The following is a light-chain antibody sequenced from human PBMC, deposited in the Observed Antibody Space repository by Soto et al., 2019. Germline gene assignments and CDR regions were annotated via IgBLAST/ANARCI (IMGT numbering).Light chain of an antibody. J-gene: IGLJ2*01. CDR2: EDN. V-gene: IGLV6-57*03. CDR3: QSYDSSTDHVV. Sequence: NFMLTQPHSVSESPGKTVTISCTRSSGSIASNYVQWYQQRPGSAPTTVIYEDNQRPSGVPDRFSGSIDSSSNSASLTLSGLKTEDEADYYCQSYDSSTDHVVFGGGTKLTVL. CDR1: SGSIASNY.